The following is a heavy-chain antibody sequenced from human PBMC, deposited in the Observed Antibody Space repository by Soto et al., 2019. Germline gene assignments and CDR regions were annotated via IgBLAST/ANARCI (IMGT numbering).Heavy chain of an antibody. J-gene: IGHJ4*02. Sequence: PSETLSLTCAVYGGSFSGYYWSWIRQPPGKGLEWIGEINHSGSTNYNPSLKSRVTISVDTSKNQFTLKLSSVTAADTAVYYCARGTLRVGANPFVDYWGQGTLVTVSS. D-gene: IGHD1-26*01. CDR2: INHSGST. CDR1: GGSFSGYY. CDR3: ARGTLRVGANPFVDY. V-gene: IGHV4-34*01.